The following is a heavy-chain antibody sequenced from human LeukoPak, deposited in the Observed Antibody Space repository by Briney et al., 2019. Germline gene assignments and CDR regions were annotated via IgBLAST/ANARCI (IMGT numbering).Heavy chain of an antibody. CDR3: ARAIAVADGYDP. D-gene: IGHD6-19*01. Sequence: GGSLRLSCAASGFTFSSYGMHWVRQAPGKGLEWVAVIWYDGSNKYYADSVKGRFTISRDNSKNTLYLQMNSLRAEDTAVYYCARAIAVADGYDPWGQGTLVTVSS. V-gene: IGHV3-33*01. CDR1: GFTFSSYG. J-gene: IGHJ5*02. CDR2: IWYDGSNK.